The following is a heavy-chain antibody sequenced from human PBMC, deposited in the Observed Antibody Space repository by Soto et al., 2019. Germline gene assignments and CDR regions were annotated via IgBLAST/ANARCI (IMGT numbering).Heavy chain of an antibody. Sequence: WETLSLTCTVSGGSMSRYYWTWIRQPPGKGLEWIGNIHYTGSTNYNPSLKSRVTILLGTSTSQFSLKVSSVTAADTAVYYCARDLTISSTDGPLDPWGHGTLVTVSS. J-gene: IGHJ5*02. CDR2: IHYTGST. V-gene: IGHV4-59*01. D-gene: IGHD1-1*01. CDR1: GGSMSRYY. CDR3: ARDLTISSTDGPLDP.